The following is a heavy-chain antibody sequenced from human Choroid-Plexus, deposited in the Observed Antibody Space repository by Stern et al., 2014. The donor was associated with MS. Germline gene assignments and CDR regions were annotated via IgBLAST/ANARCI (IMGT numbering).Heavy chain of an antibody. D-gene: IGHD3-9*01. CDR1: GFIFSSFG. J-gene: IGHJ4*02. CDR2: ISYDGTTK. V-gene: IGHV3-30*03. CDR3: ARDRHWFTYYFDY. Sequence: VQLVESGGGVVQPGRPLRLSCIGSGFIFSSFGMHWVRQAQGKGLEWVAFISYDGTTKDYAVSVKGRFTISRDNSNNTLWMQMSSLRPEDTAVYYCARDRHWFTYYFDYWGQGSLVTVSS.